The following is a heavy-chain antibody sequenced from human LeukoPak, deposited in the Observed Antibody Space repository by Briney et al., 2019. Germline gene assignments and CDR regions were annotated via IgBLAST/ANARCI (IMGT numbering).Heavy chain of an antibody. J-gene: IGHJ6*02. V-gene: IGHV4-34*01. CDR1: GGSFSGYY. CDR2: INHSGST. CDR3: ARGFGEVVPAAIGPYGMDV. Sequence: SETLSLTRAVYGGSFSGYYWSWIRQPPGKGLEWIGEINHSGSTNYNPSLKSRVTISVDTSKNQFSLKLSSVTAADTAVYYCARGFGEVVPAAIGPYGMDVWGQGTTVTVSS. D-gene: IGHD2-2*01.